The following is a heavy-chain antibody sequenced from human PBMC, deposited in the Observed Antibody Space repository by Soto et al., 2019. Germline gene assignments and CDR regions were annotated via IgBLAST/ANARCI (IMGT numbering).Heavy chain of an antibody. V-gene: IGHV3-30*18. CDR3: AKDTSKYSNNWPAYYGLDV. J-gene: IGHJ6*02. Sequence: QVQLVESGGGVVQPGRSLRLSCAASGFTFSSFGMHWVRQAPGKGLEWVAVISFDGSNKYYADSVKGRFTISRDNSKNTLSLQMNSLKAEDTDVYYGAKDTSKYSNNWPAYYGLDVWGQGTTVTVYS. CDR1: GFTFSSFG. CDR2: ISFDGSNK. D-gene: IGHD1-1*01.